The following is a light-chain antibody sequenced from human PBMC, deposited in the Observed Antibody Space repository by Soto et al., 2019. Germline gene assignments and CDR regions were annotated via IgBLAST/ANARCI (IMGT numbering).Light chain of an antibody. CDR3: CSYAGRYTHV. V-gene: IGLV2-11*01. CDR1: SSDVGGYNF. Sequence: QSALTQPRSVSGSPGQSVTISCTGTSSDVGGYNFVSWYQQHPGKAPKLILYDVSKRPSGVPDRFSGSKSGNTASLTISGLQAEDEADYYCCSYAGRYTHVFATGTKLTVL. CDR2: DVS. J-gene: IGLJ1*01.